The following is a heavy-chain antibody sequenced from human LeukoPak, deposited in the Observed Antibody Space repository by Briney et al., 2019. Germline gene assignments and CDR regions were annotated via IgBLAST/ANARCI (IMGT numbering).Heavy chain of an antibody. Sequence: SETLSLTCAVYGGSFSSYYWSWIRQSPGKGLEWIAEINHRGDTNYSPSVKSRVIISVDTSKNQFSLKVTSLTAADTAVYYCARGPTISETGYFDYWGQGTLVTVSS. D-gene: IGHD1-1*01. CDR1: GGSFSSYY. CDR3: ARGPTISETGYFDY. J-gene: IGHJ4*03. V-gene: IGHV4-34*01. CDR2: INHRGDT.